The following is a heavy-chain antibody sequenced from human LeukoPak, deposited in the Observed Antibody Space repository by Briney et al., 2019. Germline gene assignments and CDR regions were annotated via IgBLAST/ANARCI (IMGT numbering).Heavy chain of an antibody. V-gene: IGHV4-34*01. D-gene: IGHD3-3*01. CDR2: INHSGST. Sequence: SETLSLTCAVYGGSFSGYYWSWIRQPPGKGLEWIGEINHSGSTNYNPSLKSRVTISVDTSKNQFSLKLSSVTAADTAMYYCARDFWSGSYYYGMDVWGQGTTVTVSS. CDR1: GGSFSGYY. CDR3: ARDFWSGSYYYGMDV. J-gene: IGHJ6*02.